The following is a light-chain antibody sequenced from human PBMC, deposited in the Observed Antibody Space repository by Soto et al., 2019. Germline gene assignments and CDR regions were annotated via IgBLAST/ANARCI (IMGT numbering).Light chain of an antibody. CDR3: SSYTDSSNYV. CDR2: DVT. J-gene: IGLJ1*01. V-gene: IGLV2-14*01. CDR1: SSDVGAYDF. Sequence: QSALTQPASVSGSPGQSITISCTGTSSDVGAYDFVSWYQHSPGKAPKLVTFDVTHRPPGISDRFSGSKSANTASLTISGLQAEDEAFYYCSSYTDSSNYVFGTGTKVTVL.